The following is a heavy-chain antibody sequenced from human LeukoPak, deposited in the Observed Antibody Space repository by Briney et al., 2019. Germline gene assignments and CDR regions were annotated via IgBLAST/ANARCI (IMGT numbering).Heavy chain of an antibody. CDR1: GFTFSSYA. CDR2: IGGSGGST. D-gene: IGHD2-2*02. J-gene: IGHJ5*02. Sequence: PGGSLRLSCAASGFTFSSYAMSWVRQAPGKGLEWVSAIGGSGGSTYYADSVKGRFTISRDNSKNTLYLQMNSLRAEDTAVYYCARWPVVPAAIHTRDWFDPWGQGALVTVSS. CDR3: ARWPVVPAAIHTRDWFDP. V-gene: IGHV3-23*01.